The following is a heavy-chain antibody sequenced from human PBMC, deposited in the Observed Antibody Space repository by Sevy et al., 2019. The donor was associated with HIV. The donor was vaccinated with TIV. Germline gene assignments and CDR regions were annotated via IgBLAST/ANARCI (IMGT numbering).Heavy chain of an antibody. CDR3: ATHALSITIFGVVTRNWFDP. V-gene: IGHV4-39*01. D-gene: IGHD3-3*01. Sequence: SETLSLTCTVSGGSISRNSHYWGWIRQPPGKGLEWIGRIYYSGSTYYNPSLKSRVTISGDTSKNQFSLKLSSLTAADTAVYYCATHALSITIFGVVTRNWFDPWGQGTLVTVSS. CDR1: GGSISRNSHY. J-gene: IGHJ5*02. CDR2: IYYSGST.